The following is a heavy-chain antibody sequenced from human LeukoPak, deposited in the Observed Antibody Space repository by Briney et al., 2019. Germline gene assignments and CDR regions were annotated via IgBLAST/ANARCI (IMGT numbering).Heavy chain of an antibody. CDR1: GGTFSSYA. CDR2: IIPIFGTA. V-gene: IGHV1-69*05. D-gene: IGHD3-22*01. Sequence: ASVKVSCKASGGTFSSYAISWVRQAPGQGLEWMGRIIPIFGTANYAQKFQGRVTITTDESTSTAYMELSSLRSEDTAVYYCARTYYYDSSGYYPIYYFDYWGQGTPVTVSS. CDR3: ARTYYYDSSGYYPIYYFDY. J-gene: IGHJ4*02.